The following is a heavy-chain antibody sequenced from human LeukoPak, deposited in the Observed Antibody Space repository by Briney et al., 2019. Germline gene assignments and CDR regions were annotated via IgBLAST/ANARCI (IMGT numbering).Heavy chain of an antibody. CDR3: ARDAPDVAVPNWFDP. CDR1: GGSISSYY. D-gene: IGHD2-2*01. CDR2: IYTSGST. V-gene: IGHV4-4*07. Sequence: SETLSLTCTVSGGSISSYYWSWIRQPAGKGLEWIGRIYTSGSTNYNPSLKSRVTMSVDTFKNQFSLKLSSVTAADTAVYYCARDAPDVAVPNWFDPWGQGTLVTVSS. J-gene: IGHJ5*02.